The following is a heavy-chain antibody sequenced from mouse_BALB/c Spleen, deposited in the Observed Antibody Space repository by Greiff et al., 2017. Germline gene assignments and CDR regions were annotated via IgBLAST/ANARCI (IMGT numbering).Heavy chain of an antibody. Sequence: EVKVVESGGGLVQPGGSLRLSCATSGFTFTDYYMSWVRQPPGKALEWLGFIRNKANGYTTEYSASVKGRFTISRDNSQSILYLQMNTLRAEDSATYYCARDGVALDYWGQGTTLTVSS. V-gene: IGHV7-3*02. CDR3: ARDGVALDY. J-gene: IGHJ2*01. CDR2: IRNKANGYTT. CDR1: GFTFTDYY. D-gene: IGHD1-1*02.